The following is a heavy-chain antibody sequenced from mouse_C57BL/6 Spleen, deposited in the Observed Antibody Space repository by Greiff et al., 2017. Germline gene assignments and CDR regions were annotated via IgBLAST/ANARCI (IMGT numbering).Heavy chain of an antibody. Sequence: QVQLQQPGAELVMPGASVKLSCKASGYTFTSYWMHWVKQRPGQGLEWIGEIDPSDSYTNYNQKFKGKSTLTVDKSSSTAYMQLSSLTSVDSAVYYCARGYGYDGHYYAMDYWGQGTSVTVSS. V-gene: IGHV1-69*01. CDR3: ARGYGYDGHYYAMDY. J-gene: IGHJ4*01. CDR1: GYTFTSYW. D-gene: IGHD2-2*01. CDR2: IDPSDSYT.